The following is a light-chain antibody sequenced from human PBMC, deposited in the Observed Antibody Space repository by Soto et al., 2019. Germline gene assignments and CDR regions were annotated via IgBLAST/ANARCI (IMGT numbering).Light chain of an antibody. CDR3: QQRISWPRA. CDR1: QSVGSF. CDR2: DAS. Sequence: EIMLTQSPATLSLSPGERATLSCRTSQSVGSFLVWYQQKPGQAPRLLIYDASKRATGIPDRFSGGGSGTDFTLTISSLEPDDFAVYVCQQRISWPRAFGGGTKVEIK. J-gene: IGKJ4*01. V-gene: IGKV3-11*01.